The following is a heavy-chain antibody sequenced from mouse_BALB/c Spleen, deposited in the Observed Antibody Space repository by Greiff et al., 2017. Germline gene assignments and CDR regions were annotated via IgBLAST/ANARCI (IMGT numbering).Heavy chain of an antibody. J-gene: IGHJ4*01. D-gene: IGHD1-1*01. Sequence: VQLKESGAELVKPGASVKLSCTASGFNIKDTYMHWVKQRPEQGLEWIGRIDPANGNTKYDPKFQGKATITADTSSNTAYLQLSSLTSEDTAVYYCAAYYYGSWYAMDYWGQGTSVTVSS. V-gene: IGHV14-3*02. CDR3: AAYYYGSWYAMDY. CDR1: GFNIKDTY. CDR2: IDPANGNT.